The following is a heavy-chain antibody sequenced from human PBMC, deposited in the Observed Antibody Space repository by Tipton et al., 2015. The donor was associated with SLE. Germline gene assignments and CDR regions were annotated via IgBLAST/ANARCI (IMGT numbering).Heavy chain of an antibody. CDR2: VYNTGSP. CDR3: ARESFTNDFYYYMDV. D-gene: IGHD2-8*01. J-gene: IGHJ6*03. V-gene: IGHV4-61*02. Sequence: TLSLTCTVSGDSFSIVGYYWSWIRQRPGKGLEWIGRVYNTGSPFYNPSLRSRVAISVDTSKNQFSLKLTSVTAADAAVYYCARESFTNDFYYYMDVWGKGTTVTVSS. CDR1: GDSFSIVGYY.